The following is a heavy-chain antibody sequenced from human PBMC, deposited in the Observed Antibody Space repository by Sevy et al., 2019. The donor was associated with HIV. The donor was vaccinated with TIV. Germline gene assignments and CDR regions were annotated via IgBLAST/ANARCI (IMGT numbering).Heavy chain of an antibody. J-gene: IGHJ6*02. V-gene: IGHV3-7*03. Sequence: GGSLRLSCAGSGFTFSNYWMSWVRQAPGKGLEWVANIKRDGSEKYYVPSVKGRFTISRDNAKTSLYLQMNSLRVEDTAVYYCARDCSSASCLWGMDVWGRGTMVTVSS. CDR1: GFTFSNYW. CDR3: ARDCSSASCLWGMDV. D-gene: IGHD2-2*01. CDR2: IKRDGSEK.